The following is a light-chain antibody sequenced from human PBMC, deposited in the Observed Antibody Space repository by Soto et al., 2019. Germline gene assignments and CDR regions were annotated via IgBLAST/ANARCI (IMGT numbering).Light chain of an antibody. J-gene: IGLJ3*02. CDR2: EVS. CDR3: SSYTNTSPWV. Sequence: QSVLTQPASVSGSPGQSITISCTGTSSDVGGYNYVSWYQQHPGEAPKLMIYEVSNRPSGVSNRFSGSKSGNTASLTISGLQTEDEADYYCSSYTNTSPWVFGGGTKVTVL. CDR1: SSDVGGYNY. V-gene: IGLV2-14*01.